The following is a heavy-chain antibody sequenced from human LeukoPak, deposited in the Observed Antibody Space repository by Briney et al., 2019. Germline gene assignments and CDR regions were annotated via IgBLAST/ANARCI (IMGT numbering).Heavy chain of an antibody. CDR3: ARRTLDCSSTSCSYYFDY. V-gene: IGHV1-69*06. CDR1: GGTFSSYA. CDR2: IIPIFSTA. Sequence: ASVKVSCKASGGTFSSYAISWVRQAPGQGLEWMGGIIPIFSTANYAQKFQGRVTITADKSTSTAYMELSSLRSEDTAVYYCARRTLDCSSTSCSYYFDYWGQGTLVTVSS. D-gene: IGHD2-2*01. J-gene: IGHJ4*02.